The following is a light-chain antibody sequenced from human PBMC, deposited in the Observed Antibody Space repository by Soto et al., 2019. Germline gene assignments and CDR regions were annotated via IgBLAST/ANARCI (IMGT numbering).Light chain of an antibody. CDR2: GAS. V-gene: IGKV3-20*01. J-gene: IGKJ1*01. Sequence: EIVLTQSPGTLSLSPGERATLSCRASQSVSSSYLAWYQQKPGQAPRLLIYGASSRATGIPDRFSGSGSGTDVTLTISRLEPEYFAVYYCQQYGSSPRTFGQGTKVEIK. CDR3: QQYGSSPRT. CDR1: QSVSSSY.